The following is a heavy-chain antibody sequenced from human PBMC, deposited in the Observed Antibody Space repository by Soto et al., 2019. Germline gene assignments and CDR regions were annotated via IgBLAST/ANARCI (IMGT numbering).Heavy chain of an antibody. CDR1: GGTFSSYA. D-gene: IGHD6-19*01. CDR2: IIPIFGTA. V-gene: IGHV1-69*13. J-gene: IGHJ4*02. Sequence: ASVKVSCKASGGTFSSYAISWVRQAPGQGLEWMGGIIPIFGTANYAQKFQGRVTITADESTSTAYMELSSLRSEDTAVYYCARTSVAGSWDYFDYWGQGTLVTVSS. CDR3: ARTSVAGSWDYFDY.